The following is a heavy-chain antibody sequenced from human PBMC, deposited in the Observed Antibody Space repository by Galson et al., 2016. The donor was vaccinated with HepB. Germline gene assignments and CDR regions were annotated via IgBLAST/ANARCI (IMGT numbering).Heavy chain of an antibody. CDR2: ISNDGMNK. CDR1: GFTFSNYA. Sequence: SLRLSCAASGFTFSNYAMYWVRQAPGMGLEWVAVISNDGMNKYYADSVKGRFTIYRDNFKNTLYLQMTSLRAEDTAVYYCARDSFLYAGDPTYFHYWGQGSLVTVSS. J-gene: IGHJ4*02. CDR3: ARDSFLYAGDPTYFHY. D-gene: IGHD2/OR15-2a*01. V-gene: IGHV3-30*04.